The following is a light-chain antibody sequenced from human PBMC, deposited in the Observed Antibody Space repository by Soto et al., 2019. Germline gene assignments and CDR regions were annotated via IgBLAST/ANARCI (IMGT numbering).Light chain of an antibody. Sequence: EIVLTHSPGTLSLSPEERATLFCRASQSIYINYLAWYQHKPGQAPRLLISGASTRATGIPDRFSGSGSGTDFTLTISRLDPEDFAVYICQQYGSSPYTFGQGTKVDIK. CDR1: QSIYINY. CDR2: GAS. J-gene: IGKJ2*01. V-gene: IGKV3-20*01. CDR3: QQYGSSPYT.